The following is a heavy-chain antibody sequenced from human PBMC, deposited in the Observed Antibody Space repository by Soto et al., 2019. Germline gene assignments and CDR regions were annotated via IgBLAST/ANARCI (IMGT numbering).Heavy chain of an antibody. CDR1: GCTFRSHG. Sequence: GSLRLSCAASGCTFRSHGMHCVRQAPGKGLEWVAFISNDGGNKLYADSVKGQVTISRDNSKNTLYLQMNSLRAEDTAVYYCAKDQTGGGPHYYYGMDVWGQGTTVTVSS. V-gene: IGHV3-30*18. CDR3: AKDQTGGGPHYYYGMDV. J-gene: IGHJ6*02. D-gene: IGHD3-16*01. CDR2: ISNDGGNK.